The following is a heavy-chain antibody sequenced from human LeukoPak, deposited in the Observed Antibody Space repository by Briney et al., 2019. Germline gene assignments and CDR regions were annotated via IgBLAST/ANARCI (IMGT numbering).Heavy chain of an antibody. CDR1: GFTFSDHY. Sequence: GGSLRLSCAASGFTFSDHYMDWVRQAPGKGLEWVGRTRNKANSYTTEYAASVKGRFTISRDDSKNSLYLQMNSLKTEDTAVYYCARDSRRAVSGSFRGYDSWGQGTLVTVSS. CDR3: ARDSRRAVSGSFRGYDS. J-gene: IGHJ4*02. CDR2: TRNKANSYTT. D-gene: IGHD3-16*02. V-gene: IGHV3-72*01.